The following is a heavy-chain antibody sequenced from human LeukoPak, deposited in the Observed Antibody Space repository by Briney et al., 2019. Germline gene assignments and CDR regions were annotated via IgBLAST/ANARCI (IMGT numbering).Heavy chain of an antibody. CDR1: GGTFSSYA. V-gene: IGHV1-69*05. D-gene: IGHD2-21*02. CDR3: ARSPLAYCGADCYPSQPQPPFDY. CDR2: IIPIFGTA. J-gene: IGHJ4*02. Sequence: SVKVSCXASGGTFSSYAISWVRRAPGQGLEWMGGIIPIFGTANYAQKFQGRVTITTDESTSTAYMELSSLRSEDTAVYYCARSPLAYCGADCYPSQPQPPFDYWGQGTLVTVSS.